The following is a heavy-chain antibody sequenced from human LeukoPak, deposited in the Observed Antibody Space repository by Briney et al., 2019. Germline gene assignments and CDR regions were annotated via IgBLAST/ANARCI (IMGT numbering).Heavy chain of an antibody. CDR1: GGSISSSSYY. CDR3: ARRGSSSNWFDS. Sequence: PSETLSLTCTVSGGSISSSSYYWGWIRQPPGKGLEWIGSIYHSGSTYYNPSLKSRVTISVDTSKNQFSLKLSSVTAADTAVYYCARRGSSSNWFDSWGQGTLVTVSS. CDR2: IYHSGST. V-gene: IGHV4-39*07. D-gene: IGHD3-16*01. J-gene: IGHJ5*01.